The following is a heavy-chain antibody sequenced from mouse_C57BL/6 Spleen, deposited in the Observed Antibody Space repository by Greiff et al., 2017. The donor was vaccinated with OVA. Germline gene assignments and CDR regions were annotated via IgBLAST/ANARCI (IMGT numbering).Heavy chain of an antibody. D-gene: IGHD1-1*01. V-gene: IGHV1-50*01. Sequence: QVQLKQPGAELVKPGASVKLSCKASGYTFTSYWMQWVQQRPGQGLEWIGEIDPSDSYTNYNQKFKGKATLTVDTSSSTAYMQLSSLTSEDSAVYYCARRADYYGSSLNYFDYWGQGTTLTVSS. CDR3: ARRADYYGSSLNYFDY. CDR1: GYTFTSYW. CDR2: IDPSDSYT. J-gene: IGHJ2*01.